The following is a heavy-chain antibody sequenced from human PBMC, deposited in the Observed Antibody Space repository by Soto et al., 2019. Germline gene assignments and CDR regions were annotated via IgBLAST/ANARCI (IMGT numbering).Heavy chain of an antibody. D-gene: IGHD6-19*01. J-gene: IGHJ6*02. CDR2: ISGSGGST. CDR1: GFTFSSYA. CDR3: AKFNSGWYTYYYYGMDV. V-gene: IGHV3-23*01. Sequence: GGSLSLSCAASGFTFSSYAMSWVRQAPGKGLEWVSAISGSGGSTYYADSVKGRFTISRDNSKNTLYLQMNSLRAEDTAVYYCAKFNSGWYTYYYYGMDVWGQGTTVTVSS.